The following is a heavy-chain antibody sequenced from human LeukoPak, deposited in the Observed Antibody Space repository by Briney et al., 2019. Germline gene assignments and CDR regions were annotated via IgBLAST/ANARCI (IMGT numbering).Heavy chain of an antibody. CDR1: GGTFSSYA. V-gene: IGHV1-69*05. J-gene: IGHJ4*02. D-gene: IGHD1-14*01. CDR2: IIPIFGTA. CDR3: ARAFSIRLPGGQPFDY. Sequence: ASVKVSCKASGGTFSSYAISWVRQAPGQGLEWMGGIIPIFGTANCAQKFQGRVTITTDESTSTACMELSSLRSEDTAVYYCARAFSIRLPGGQPFDYWGQGTLVTVSS.